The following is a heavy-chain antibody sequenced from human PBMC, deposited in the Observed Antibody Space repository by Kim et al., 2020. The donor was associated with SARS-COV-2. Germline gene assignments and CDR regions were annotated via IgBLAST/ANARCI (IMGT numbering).Heavy chain of an antibody. D-gene: IGHD3-10*01. J-gene: IGHJ4*02. Sequence: NPSLKGRVTISVDTSKNQFSLKLSSVTAAATAVYYCARGIAHENYGSDYWGQGTLVTVSS. V-gene: IGHV4-34*01. CDR3: ARGIAHENYGSDY.